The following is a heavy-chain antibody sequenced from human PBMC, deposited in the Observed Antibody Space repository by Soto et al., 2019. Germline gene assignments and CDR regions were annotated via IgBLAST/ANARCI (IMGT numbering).Heavy chain of an antibody. D-gene: IGHD4-4*01. Sequence: GGSLRLSCAASGFTFSSYAMHWVRQAPGKGLEWVAVISYDGSNKYYADSVKGRFTISRDNSKNTLYLQMNSLRAEDTAVYYCARDGSNYADYYYYGMDVWGQGTTVTVSS. CDR1: GFTFSSYA. CDR2: ISYDGSNK. V-gene: IGHV3-30-3*01. CDR3: ARDGSNYADYYYYGMDV. J-gene: IGHJ6*02.